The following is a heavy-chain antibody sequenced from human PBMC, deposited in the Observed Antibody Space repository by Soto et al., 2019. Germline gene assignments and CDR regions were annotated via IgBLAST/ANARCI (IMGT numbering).Heavy chain of an antibody. CDR1: EFTFNNHW. J-gene: IGHJ5*02. CDR2: ISPDGSTT. D-gene: IGHD6-19*01. Sequence: EVQLVESGGGLVQPGGSLRLSCAASEFTFNNHWMHWVRQAPGKGLVWVSRISPDGSTTTYADSVKGRFTISRDNAKNTLFLEVNSLRADDTAVDFCAGGFHPHSNKTEGGWQGGWFDPWGQGTLVTVAS. V-gene: IGHV3-74*01. CDR3: AGGFHPHSNKTEGGWQGGWFDP.